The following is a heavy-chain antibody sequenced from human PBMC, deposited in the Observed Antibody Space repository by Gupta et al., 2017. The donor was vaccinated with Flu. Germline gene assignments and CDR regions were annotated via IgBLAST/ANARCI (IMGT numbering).Heavy chain of an antibody. CDR2: ISGSGATP. CDR1: GFIFSNYG. Sequence: EVQLLESGGGLVQPGGSLRLSCAASGFIFSNYGMTWVRQAPGKGLEWVSAISGSGATPFYSDSVKGRLTISRDNSKNTLYLQVNSLRADDTAVYYCAKYGCSSTNCYLTSTPYYYYMDVWGKGTTVTVSS. CDR3: AKYGCSSTNCYLTSTPYYYYMDV. J-gene: IGHJ6*03. V-gene: IGHV3-23*01. D-gene: IGHD2-2*01.